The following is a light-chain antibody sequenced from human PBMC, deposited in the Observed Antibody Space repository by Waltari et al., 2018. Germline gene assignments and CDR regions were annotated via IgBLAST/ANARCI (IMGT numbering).Light chain of an antibody. V-gene: IGKV3D-15*01. J-gene: IGKJ1*01. CDR1: QRVSSI. CDR3: QQSYDIPQT. CDR2: RAS. Sequence: EIVMTQSPPTLSVSPGERATLSCRASQRVSSILAWYQQKPGLDPRLLIYRASIRATGIPARFSGSGSGTEFTLTITSLQPEDSATYYCQQSYDIPQTFGQGTKVEI.